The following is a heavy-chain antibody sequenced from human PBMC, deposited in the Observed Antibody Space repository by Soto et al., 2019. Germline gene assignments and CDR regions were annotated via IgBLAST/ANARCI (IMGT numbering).Heavy chain of an antibody. V-gene: IGHV3-23*01. D-gene: IGHD1-26*01. J-gene: IGHJ2*01. Sequence: GGSLRLSCAASGFTFSSYAMSWVRQAPGKGLEWVSAISGSGGSTYYADSVKGRFTISRDNSKNTLYLQMNSLRAEDTAVYYCAKSNPNGLWELYYWYFDLWGRGTLVTVSS. CDR3: AKSNPNGLWELYYWYFDL. CDR1: GFTFSSYA. CDR2: ISGSGGST.